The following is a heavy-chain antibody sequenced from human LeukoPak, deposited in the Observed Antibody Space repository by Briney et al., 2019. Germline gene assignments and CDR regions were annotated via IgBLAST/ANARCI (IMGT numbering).Heavy chain of an antibody. V-gene: IGHV4-59*04. CDR1: GGSISSYY. CDR2: IYYGGST. J-gene: IGHJ4*02. Sequence: SETLSLTCTVSGGSISSYYWSWIRQPPGKGLEWIGSIYYGGSTYYNPSLKSRVTISVDTSKNQFSLKLSSVTAADTAVYYCARRYYGSGSYHFDYWGQGTLVTVSS. D-gene: IGHD3-10*01. CDR3: ARRYYGSGSYHFDY.